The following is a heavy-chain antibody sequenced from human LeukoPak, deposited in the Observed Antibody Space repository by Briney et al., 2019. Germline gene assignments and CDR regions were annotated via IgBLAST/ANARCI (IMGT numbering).Heavy chain of an antibody. Sequence: SETLSLTCTVSGGSISSYYWSWIRQPPGKGLEWIGYIYNRGTTSYNPSLKSRVSISIDTSNNRFSLKLSSVTAADTAVYYCARRRASMAARPRPLGYYYYMDVWGKGTTVTVSS. V-gene: IGHV4-59*04. CDR3: ARRRASMAARPRPLGYYYYMDV. D-gene: IGHD6-6*01. CDR2: IYNRGTT. J-gene: IGHJ6*03. CDR1: GGSISSYY.